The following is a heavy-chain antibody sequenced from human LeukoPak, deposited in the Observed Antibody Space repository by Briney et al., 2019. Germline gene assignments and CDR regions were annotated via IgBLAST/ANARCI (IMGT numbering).Heavy chain of an antibody. CDR3: ARHVRQYGDYANWFDP. Sequence: SETLSLTCTVSGDSISSYYWSWIRQPPGKGLEWIGYIYYSGNTDYNPSLKSRVTISVDTSKNQFSLKLSSVTAADTAVYYCARHVRQYGDYANWFDPWGQGTLVTVSS. J-gene: IGHJ5*02. D-gene: IGHD4-17*01. CDR2: IYYSGNT. CDR1: GDSISSYY. V-gene: IGHV4-59*08.